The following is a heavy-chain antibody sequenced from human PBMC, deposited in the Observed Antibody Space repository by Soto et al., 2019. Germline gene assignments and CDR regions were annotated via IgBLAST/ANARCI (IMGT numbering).Heavy chain of an antibody. CDR1: GGSVSSGSYY. CDR2: IYYSGST. Sequence: QVQLQESGPGLVKPSETLSLTCTVSGGSVSSGSYYWSWIRQPPGKGLEWIGYIYYSGSTNYNPALQRRGPISGGTSKNQFSLKLSSVTAADTAVYYWARQQPGIVGATFDYWGQGTLVTVSS. CDR3: ARQQPGIVGATFDY. V-gene: IGHV4-61*01. D-gene: IGHD1-26*01. J-gene: IGHJ4*02.